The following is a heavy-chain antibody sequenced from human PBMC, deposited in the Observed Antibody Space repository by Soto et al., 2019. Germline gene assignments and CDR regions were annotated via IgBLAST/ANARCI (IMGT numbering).Heavy chain of an antibody. V-gene: IGHV4-34*01. CDR1: GGSFSGYY. D-gene: IGHD2-2*01. CDR2: VNHSGTT. Sequence: LSLTCAVCGGSFSGYYWTWIRQSPEKGLEWIGEVNHSGTTYYNPSLKTQVTISVHTPKNQFSLKMSSVTAADTAVYYCARGIGYCSSINCYSSRRLRFDSWGQGTLVTVSS. J-gene: IGHJ4*02. CDR3: ARGIGYCSSINCYSSRRLRFDS.